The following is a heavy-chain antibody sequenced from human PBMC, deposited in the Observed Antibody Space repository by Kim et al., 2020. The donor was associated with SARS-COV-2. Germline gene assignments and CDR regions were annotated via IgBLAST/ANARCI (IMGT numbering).Heavy chain of an antibody. CDR1: GFTFSSYC. V-gene: IGHV3-33*01. CDR3: ARGLGETTVMPNWFDP. J-gene: IGHJ5*02. CDR2: IWFDGSKK. Sequence: GGSLRLSCAASGFTFSSYCIHWVRQAPGKGLEWVAIIWFDGSKKYYGDSVKGRFTISRDNSKNTLYLQMNSLRVEDTAVYYCARGLGETTVMPNWFDPWGQGTLVTVSS. D-gene: IGHD4-17*01.